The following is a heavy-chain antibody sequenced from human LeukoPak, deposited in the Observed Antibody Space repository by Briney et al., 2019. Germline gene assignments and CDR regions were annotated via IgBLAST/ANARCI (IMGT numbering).Heavy chain of an antibody. V-gene: IGHV1-46*01. CDR3: ARGFSPKGAPDAFDI. CDR1: GYTFTSYY. Sequence: ASVKVSCKASGYTFTSYYVHWVRQAPGQGLEWMGIINPSGGSTSYAQKFQGRVTMTRDTSTSTVYMELSSLRFEDTAVYYCARGFSPKGAPDAFDIWGQGTMVTVSS. J-gene: IGHJ3*02. D-gene: IGHD1-26*01. CDR2: INPSGGST.